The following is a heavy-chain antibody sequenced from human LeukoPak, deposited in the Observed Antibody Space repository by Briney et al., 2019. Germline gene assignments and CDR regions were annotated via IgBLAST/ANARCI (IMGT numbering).Heavy chain of an antibody. CDR3: ARDQEGFDY. V-gene: IGHV1-46*01. Sequence: ASVKVSCKASGYSFTNNYIHWVRQAPGQGLEWMGMIYPRGGSTSYAQRFQDRVTVTRDTSTSTVHMELSGLRAEDTALYYCARDQEGFDYWGQGTLVTVSS. CDR2: IYPRGGST. J-gene: IGHJ4*02. CDR1: GYSFTNNY.